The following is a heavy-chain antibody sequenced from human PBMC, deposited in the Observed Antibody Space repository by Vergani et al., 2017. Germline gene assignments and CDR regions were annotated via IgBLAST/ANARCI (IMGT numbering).Heavy chain of an antibody. CDR1: GGSISSSSYY. Sequence: QLQLQESGPGLVKPSETLSLTCTVSGGSISSSSYYWGWIRQPPGKGLEWIGSIYYSGSTYYNPSLKSRVTISVDTSKNQFSLKLSSVTAADTAVYYCARDKAFGVTTHYFDYWGQETLVTVSS. CDR2: IYYSGST. D-gene: IGHD3-3*01. J-gene: IGHJ4*02. CDR3: ARDKAFGVTTHYFDY. V-gene: IGHV4-39*07.